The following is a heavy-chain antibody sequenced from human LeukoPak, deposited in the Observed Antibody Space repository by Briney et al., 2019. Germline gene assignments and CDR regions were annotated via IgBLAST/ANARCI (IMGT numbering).Heavy chain of an antibody. CDR2: INHSGST. CDR3: ARGRGAYYDSSGPGDY. CDR1: SGSFSGYY. V-gene: IGHV4-34*01. D-gene: IGHD3-22*01. J-gene: IGHJ4*02. Sequence: SETLSLTCAVYSGSFSGYYWSWIRQPPGKGLEWIGEINHSGSTNYNPSLKSRVTISVDTSKNQFSLKLSSVTAADTAVYYCARGRGAYYDSSGPGDYWGQGTLVTVSS.